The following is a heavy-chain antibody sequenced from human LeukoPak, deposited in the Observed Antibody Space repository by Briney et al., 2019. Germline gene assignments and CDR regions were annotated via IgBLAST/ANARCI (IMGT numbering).Heavy chain of an antibody. J-gene: IGHJ6*03. CDR1: GFTFSGSG. V-gene: IGHV3-73*01. CDR2: IRNKANSYAT. CDR3: ATNKFDFRDYYYYMDV. D-gene: IGHD3-3*01. Sequence: GGSLRLSCVASGFTFSGSGIQWVRQASGKGLEWVGRIRNKANSYATTYAASVKGRFTIFRDDSKNTAYLQMNSLKTEDTAVYFCATNKFDFRDYYYYMDVWGQGTTVTVSS.